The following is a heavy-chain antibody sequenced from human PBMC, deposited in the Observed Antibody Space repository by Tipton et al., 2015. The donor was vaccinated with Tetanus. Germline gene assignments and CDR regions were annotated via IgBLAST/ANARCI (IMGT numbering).Heavy chain of an antibody. V-gene: IGHV1-18*01. D-gene: IGHD6-19*01. CDR2: ISPFNNNI. CDR3: ARGRGLGPHEFFEH. CDR1: GYTFTHYG. J-gene: IGHJ5*02. Sequence: QMQLVQSGAEVKKPGASVKVSCKASGYTFTHYGVNWVRQAPGQGLEWMGWISPFNNNINYAEKFQGRLTMTTDRSTSTVYMELRGLVSDDTAVYYCARGRGLGPHEFFEHWGQGTLVTVSS.